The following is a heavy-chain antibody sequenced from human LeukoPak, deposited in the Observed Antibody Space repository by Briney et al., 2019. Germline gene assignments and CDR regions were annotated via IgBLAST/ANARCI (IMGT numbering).Heavy chain of an antibody. J-gene: IGHJ4*02. CDR2: IKSKTDDGTT. D-gene: IGHD1-26*01. CDR3: TTMGYSGSYLTGY. Sequence: GGSLRLSCAASGFTFSNAWMSWVRQAPGKGLEWVGRIKSKTDDGTTDYAAPVKGRFTISRDDSKNTLYLQMNSLKTEDTAVYYCTTMGYSGSYLTGYWGQGTLVTVSS. V-gene: IGHV3-15*01. CDR1: GFTFSNAW.